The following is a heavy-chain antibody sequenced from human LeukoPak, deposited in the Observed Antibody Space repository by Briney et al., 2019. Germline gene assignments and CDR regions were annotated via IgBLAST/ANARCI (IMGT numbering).Heavy chain of an antibody. CDR1: GFTFSSYS. CDR2: ISSSSSYI. J-gene: IGHJ6*02. CDR3: ARWLQSSGMDV. D-gene: IGHD5-24*01. Sequence: PGGSLRLPCAASGFTFSSYSMNWVRQAPGKGLEWVSSISSSSSYIYYADSVKGRFTISRDNAKNSLYLQMNSLSAEDTAVHYCARWLQSSGMDVWGQGTTVTVSS. V-gene: IGHV3-21*01.